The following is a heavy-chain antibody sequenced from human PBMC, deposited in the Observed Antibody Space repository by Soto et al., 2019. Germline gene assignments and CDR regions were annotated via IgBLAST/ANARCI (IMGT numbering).Heavy chain of an antibody. J-gene: IGHJ3*01. CDR1: GFTFSSYW. Sequence: EVQLVESGGGLVQPGGSLRLSCAASGFTFSSYWMHWVRQAPGKGLVWVSRINSDGSSTSYADSVKGRFTISRDNAKNTRYLQMSSRRAEETAVDDCARPHLWFGEFPWGRGRMVTVSS. D-gene: IGHD3-10*01. CDR2: INSDGSST. V-gene: IGHV3-74*01. CDR3: ARPHLWFGEFP.